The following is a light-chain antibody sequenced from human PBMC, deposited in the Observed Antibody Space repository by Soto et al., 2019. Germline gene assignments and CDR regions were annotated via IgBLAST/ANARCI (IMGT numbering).Light chain of an antibody. Sequence: EIVLTQSPGTLSLSPGVRATLSCRASQSVSSTYLAWYQQNPGQAPRLLIYGASSRATGIPDRFSGSGSGTDFTLTISRMEPEDFAVYFCQRYGSSSYTFGQGTKLEIK. CDR2: GAS. V-gene: IGKV3-20*01. CDR3: QRYGSSSYT. J-gene: IGKJ2*01. CDR1: QSVSSTY.